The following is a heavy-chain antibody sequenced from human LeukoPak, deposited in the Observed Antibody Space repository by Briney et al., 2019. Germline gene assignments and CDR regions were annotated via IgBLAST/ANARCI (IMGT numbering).Heavy chain of an antibody. D-gene: IGHD2-2*01. V-gene: IGHV4-34*01. CDR2: INHSGST. CDR1: GGSISSYY. J-gene: IGHJ5*02. CDR3: ARLAETVVVPAATNWFDP. Sequence: SETLSLTCTVSGGSISSYYWSWIRQPAGKGLEWIGEINHSGSTNYNPSLKSRVTISVDTSKNQFSLKLSSVTAADTAVYYCARLAETVVVPAATNWFDPWGQGTLVTVSS.